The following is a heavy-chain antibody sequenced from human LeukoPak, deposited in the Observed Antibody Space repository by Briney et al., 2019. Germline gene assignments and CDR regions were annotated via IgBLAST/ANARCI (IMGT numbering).Heavy chain of an antibody. D-gene: IGHD6-19*01. CDR1: GGSIISGGYY. Sequence: SETLSLTCTVSGGSIISGGYYWSWIRQHPGKGLEWIGYIYYSGSTYYNPSLKSRVTISVDTSKNQFSLKLSSVTAADTAVYYCARVDVGYSSGGSDAFDIWGQGTMVTVSS. V-gene: IGHV4-31*03. CDR3: ARVDVGYSSGGSDAFDI. J-gene: IGHJ3*02. CDR2: IYYSGST.